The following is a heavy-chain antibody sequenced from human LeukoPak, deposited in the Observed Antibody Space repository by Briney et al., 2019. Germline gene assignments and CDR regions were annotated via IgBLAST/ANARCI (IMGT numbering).Heavy chain of an antibody. D-gene: IGHD3-10*01. CDR3: ARSRGSGSYSTYYGKDV. Sequence: ASVKASCKASGYTFSDYSDYYIHWVRQAPGQGLEWMGWISPHNGVANYAQKFQGRVTMTRDTSISTAYVELSSLKSDDTAVYYCARSRGSGSYSTYYGKDVWGQGTTVTVSS. CDR2: ISPHNGVA. V-gene: IGHV1-2*02. CDR1: GYTFSDYSDYY. J-gene: IGHJ6*02.